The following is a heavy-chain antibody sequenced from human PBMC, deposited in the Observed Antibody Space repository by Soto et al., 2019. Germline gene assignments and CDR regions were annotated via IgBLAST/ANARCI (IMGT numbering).Heavy chain of an antibody. Sequence: ASVKVSCKASGYTFTGYYVHWVRQAPGHGLEWLGWIHLNSGGTNYAQSFKGRVTMTRDMSVSTVYMEMTGLSSDDTAVYYCASPRELSYSYLYFFTLDVWGQGTTVTVSS. J-gene: IGHJ6*02. CDR3: ASPRELSYSYLYFFTLDV. CDR2: IHLNSGGT. V-gene: IGHV1-2*02. D-gene: IGHD2-21*01. CDR1: GYTFTGYY.